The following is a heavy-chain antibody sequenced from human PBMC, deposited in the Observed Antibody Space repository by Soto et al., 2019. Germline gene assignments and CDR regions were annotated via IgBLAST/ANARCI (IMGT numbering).Heavy chain of an antibody. Sequence: SETLSLTCAVSGDSIIGIYHWTWIRQPPGKGLEWLAEINHSGITNYNPSVESRVSMSVDTSKNQFSLRLYSVTAADTAVYYCVRGPYNYNSRYFDYWGQGTLVTVSS. CDR3: VRGPYNYNSRYFDY. D-gene: IGHD1-1*01. J-gene: IGHJ4*02. V-gene: IGHV4-34*01. CDR2: INHSGIT. CDR1: GDSIIGIYH.